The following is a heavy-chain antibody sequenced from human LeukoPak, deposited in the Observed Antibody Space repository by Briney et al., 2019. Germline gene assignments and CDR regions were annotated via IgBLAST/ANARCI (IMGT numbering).Heavy chain of an antibody. V-gene: IGHV3-48*02. CDR2: ISSSGSTI. J-gene: IGHJ4*02. CDR1: GFTFSSYN. CDR3: ARLEYYYVSGNYYKLFDY. Sequence: GGSLRLSCAASGFTFSSYNMNWVRQAPGKGLEWVSDISSSGSTICFADSVKGRFTISRDNAKNSLYLQMNSLRDEDTAVYYCARLEYYYVSGNYYKLFDYWGQGTLVTVCS. D-gene: IGHD3-10*01.